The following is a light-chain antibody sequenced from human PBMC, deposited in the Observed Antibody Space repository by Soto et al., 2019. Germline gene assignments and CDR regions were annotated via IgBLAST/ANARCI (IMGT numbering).Light chain of an antibody. CDR3: QQYNNWVT. CDR2: AAS. V-gene: IGKV3-15*01. J-gene: IGKJ4*01. CDR1: QSVSSS. Sequence: EIVMTQSPATLSVSPGERVTLSCRASQSVSSSLAWYQQKPGQAPRLLIYAASSRATGVPARFSGSGSGTEFTLNISSLQSEDFAVYYCQQYNNWVTFGGGTQVEIK.